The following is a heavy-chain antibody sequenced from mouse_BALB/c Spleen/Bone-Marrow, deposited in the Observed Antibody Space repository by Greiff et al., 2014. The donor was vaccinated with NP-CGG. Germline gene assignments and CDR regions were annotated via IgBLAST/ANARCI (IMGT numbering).Heavy chain of an antibody. CDR1: GYTFTSYW. V-gene: IGHV1S132*01. Sequence: VQLQQSGAELVKPGASVKLSCKTSGYTFTSYWIQWVKQRPGRGLGWIGEIFPGTGTTYYNEKFKGKATLTIDTSSSTAYMQLSSLTSKDSAVYFCASRDSSGYVPDYWGQGTTLTVSS. D-gene: IGHD3-2*01. CDR2: IFPGTGTT. J-gene: IGHJ2*01. CDR3: ASRDSSGYVPDY.